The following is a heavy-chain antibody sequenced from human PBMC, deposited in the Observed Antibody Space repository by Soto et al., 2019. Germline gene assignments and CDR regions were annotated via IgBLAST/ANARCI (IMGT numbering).Heavy chain of an antibody. CDR1: GGSFSGYY. V-gene: IGHV4-34*01. Sequence: PSETLSLTCAVYGGSFSGYYWSWIRQPPGKGLEWIGEINHSGSTNYNPSLKSRVTISVDTSKNQFSLKLSSVTAADTAVYYCARTFMGRGVPYGMDVWGQGTTVTVSS. J-gene: IGHJ6*02. CDR3: ARTFMGRGVPYGMDV. CDR2: INHSGST. D-gene: IGHD3-10*01.